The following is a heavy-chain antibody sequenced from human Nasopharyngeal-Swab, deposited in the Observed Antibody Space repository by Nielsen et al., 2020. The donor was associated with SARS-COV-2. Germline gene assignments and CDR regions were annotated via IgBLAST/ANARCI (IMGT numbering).Heavy chain of an antibody. J-gene: IGHJ4*02. Sequence: WIRQPPGKGLEWVGRIKSKTDGGTTDYAAPVKGRFTISRDDSKNTLYLQMNSLKTEDTAVYHCTTATAAAGTYYYDSSGYYYFDYWGQGTLVTVSS. D-gene: IGHD3-22*01. V-gene: IGHV3-15*07. CDR3: TTATAAAGTYYYDSSGYYYFDY. CDR2: IKSKTDGGTT.